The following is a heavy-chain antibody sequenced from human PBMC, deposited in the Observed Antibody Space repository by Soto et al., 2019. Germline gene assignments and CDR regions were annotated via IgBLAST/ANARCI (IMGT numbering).Heavy chain of an antibody. CDR3: AKDRAQEGWFDP. J-gene: IGHJ5*02. Sequence: EVQLLESGGGLVQPGGSLRLSCAASGFTFSSYAMSWVRQAPGKGLEWVSAISGSGGSTYYAAYVKGRFTISRDNSKNTLYLQMNSLRAEDTAVYYCAKDRAQEGWFDPWGQGTLVTVSS. V-gene: IGHV3-23*01. CDR1: GFTFSSYA. CDR2: ISGSGGST. D-gene: IGHD3-10*01.